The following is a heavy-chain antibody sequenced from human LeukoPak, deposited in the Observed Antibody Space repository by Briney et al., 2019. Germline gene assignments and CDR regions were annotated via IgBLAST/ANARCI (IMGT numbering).Heavy chain of an antibody. J-gene: IGHJ6*04. V-gene: IGHV3-33*01. Sequence: GGSLRLSCAASGFTFSSYGMHWVRQAPGKGLEWVAVIWYDGSNKYYADSVKGRFTISRDNAKNSLYLQMNSLRAEDTAVYYCARDVRDIVVVVASPEDYYYGMDVWGKGTTVTVSS. D-gene: IGHD2-15*01. CDR3: ARDVRDIVVVVASPEDYYYGMDV. CDR2: IWYDGSNK. CDR1: GFTFSSYG.